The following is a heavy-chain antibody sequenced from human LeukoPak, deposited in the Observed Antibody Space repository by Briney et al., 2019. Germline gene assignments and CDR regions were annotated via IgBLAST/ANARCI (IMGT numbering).Heavy chain of an antibody. CDR1: GGSISSSNW. CDR2: IYHSGST. J-gene: IGHJ4*02. CDR3: ARGSHYYGSGSYDY. V-gene: IGHV4-4*02. D-gene: IGHD3-10*01. Sequence: SETLSLTCAVSGGSISSSNWWSWVRQPPGKGLEWIGEIYHSGSTNYNPSLKSRVTISVDKSKNQFSLRLSSVTAADTAVYYCARGSHYYGSGSYDYWGQGTLVTVSS.